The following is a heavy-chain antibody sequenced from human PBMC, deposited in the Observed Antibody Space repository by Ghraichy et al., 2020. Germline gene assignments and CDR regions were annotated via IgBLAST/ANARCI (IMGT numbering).Heavy chain of an antibody. CDR2: MSGSGGST. Sequence: GESLNISCAASGFTFSSYAVSWVRQAPGKGLEWVSAMSGSGGSTYYADSVKGRFTISRDNSKNTLYLQMNSLRAEDTAVYYCATAQNIVVVPAAPYYYYGLDGWGQGTTGTVSS. V-gene: IGHV3-23*01. CDR1: GFTFSSYA. CDR3: ATAQNIVVVPAAPYYYYGLDG. J-gene: IGHJ6*02. D-gene: IGHD2-2*01.